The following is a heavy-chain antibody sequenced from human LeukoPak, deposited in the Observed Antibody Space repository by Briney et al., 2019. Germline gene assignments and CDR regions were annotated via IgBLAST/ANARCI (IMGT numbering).Heavy chain of an antibody. CDR3: ARDGGEGDNSAFDI. CDR1: GVTLSDHH. Sequence: PGGSLRLSCAASGVTLSDHHVDWVRQAPGKGLEWVGRTRDKARSYRTEYAASVDGRFTISRDDSNNAVYLQMNSLKTEDTAVYYCARDGGEGDNSAFDIWGQGTVVTVSS. V-gene: IGHV3-72*01. CDR2: TRDKARSYRT. J-gene: IGHJ3*02. D-gene: IGHD3-16*01.